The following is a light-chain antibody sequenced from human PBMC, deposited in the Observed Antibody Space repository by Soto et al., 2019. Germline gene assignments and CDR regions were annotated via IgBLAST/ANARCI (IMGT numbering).Light chain of an antibody. CDR3: QHHNSYSQT. J-gene: IGKJ1*01. CDR1: QSIRYY. Sequence: DIQLTQSPPTLSASVGDRVTITCRASQSIRYYLAWYQQMPGKAPKLLIYGASSLQSGVPSRFSGSGSGPEFTLTISSLQPDDFATYFCQHHNSYSQTFGQGTKVEIK. CDR2: GAS. V-gene: IGKV1-5*01.